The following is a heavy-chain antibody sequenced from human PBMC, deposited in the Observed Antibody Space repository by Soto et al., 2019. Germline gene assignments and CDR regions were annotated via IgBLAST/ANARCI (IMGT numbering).Heavy chain of an antibody. CDR3: ASCNSSSSYAFDI. V-gene: IGHV3-66*01. CDR1: GFTVSSNY. Sequence: GGSLRLSCAASGFTVSSNYMSWVRQAPGKGLEWVSVIYSGGSTYYADSVKGRFTISRDNSKNTLYLQMNSLRAEDTAVYYCASCNSSSSYAFDIWGQGTMVTVSS. J-gene: IGHJ3*02. CDR2: IYSGGST. D-gene: IGHD6-6*01.